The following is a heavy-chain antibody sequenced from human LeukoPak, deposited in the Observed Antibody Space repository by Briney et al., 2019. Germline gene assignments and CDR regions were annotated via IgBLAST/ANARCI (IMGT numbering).Heavy chain of an antibody. Sequence: QTGGSLRLSCAASGFTFSSSAMSWVRQVPGKGLEWVSGISASGGSTYYADSVRGRFTISRDNSKNTLYVQMNSLRDEDTAVHYCAKDQRWESPHYLDSWGQGTLVTVSS. D-gene: IGHD1-26*01. CDR2: ISASGGST. CDR3: AKDQRWESPHYLDS. J-gene: IGHJ4*02. V-gene: IGHV3-23*01. CDR1: GFTFSSSA.